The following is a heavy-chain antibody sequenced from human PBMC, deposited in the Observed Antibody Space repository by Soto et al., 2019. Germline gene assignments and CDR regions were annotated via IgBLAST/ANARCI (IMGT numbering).Heavy chain of an antibody. CDR2: IYYSGST. D-gene: IGHD3-10*01. Sequence: SDTLSLTCTVSGGSLSSSSYYWGWIRQPPGKGLEWIGSIYYSGSTYYNPSLKSRVTISVDTSKNQFSLKLSSVTAADTAVYYCARQGYGSGSYYLPLTTYYYYYGMDVWGQGTTVTVSS. J-gene: IGHJ6*02. V-gene: IGHV4-39*01. CDR3: ARQGYGSGSYYLPLTTYYYYYGMDV. CDR1: GGSLSSSSYY.